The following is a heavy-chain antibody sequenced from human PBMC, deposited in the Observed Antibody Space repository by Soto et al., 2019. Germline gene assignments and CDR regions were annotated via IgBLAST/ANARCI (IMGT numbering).Heavy chain of an antibody. Sequence: SETLCLTCTVSGGSISSSSCYWGWIRQPPGKGLEWIGSIYYSGSTYYNPSLKSRVTISVDTSKNQFSLKLSSVTAADTAVYYCARLDPEGYSYGFDYWGQGTLVTVS. CDR2: IYYSGST. J-gene: IGHJ4*02. CDR3: ARLDPEGYSYGFDY. D-gene: IGHD5-18*01. CDR1: GGSISSSSCY. V-gene: IGHV4-39*01.